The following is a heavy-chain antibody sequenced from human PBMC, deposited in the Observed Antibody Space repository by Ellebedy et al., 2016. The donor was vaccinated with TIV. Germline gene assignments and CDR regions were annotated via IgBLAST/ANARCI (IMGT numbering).Heavy chain of an antibody. CDR3: AKDTIGYYGSGSFIDY. CDR2: ISWNSGSI. V-gene: IGHV3-9*01. CDR1: GFTFSSYA. J-gene: IGHJ4*02. Sequence: SLKISCAASGFTFSSYAMHWVRQAPGKGLEWVSGISWNSGSIGYADSVKGRFTISRDNAKNSLYLQMNSLRAEDTALYYCAKDTIGYYGSGSFIDYWGQGTLVTVSS. D-gene: IGHD3-10*01.